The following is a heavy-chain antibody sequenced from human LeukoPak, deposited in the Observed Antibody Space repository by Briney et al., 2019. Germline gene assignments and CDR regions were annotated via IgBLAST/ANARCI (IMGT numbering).Heavy chain of an antibody. Sequence: SETLSLTCTVSGGSISSGDYYWSWIRQPPGKGLEWIGYIYYGGSTYYNPSLKSRVTISVDTSKNQFSLKLSSVTAADTAVYYCARDVVHSSSSTTTHNWFDPWGQGTLVTVSS. CDR3: ARDVVHSSSSTTTHNWFDP. J-gene: IGHJ5*02. D-gene: IGHD6-6*01. CDR2: IYYGGST. CDR1: GGSISSGDYY. V-gene: IGHV4-30-4*08.